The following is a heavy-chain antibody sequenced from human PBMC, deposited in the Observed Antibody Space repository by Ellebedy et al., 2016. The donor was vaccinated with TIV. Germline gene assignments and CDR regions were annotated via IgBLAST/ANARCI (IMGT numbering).Heavy chain of an antibody. Sequence: ASVKVSXKASGYTFTSYYMHWVRQAPGQGLEWMGIINPSGGSTSYAQKFQGRVTMTRDTSTSTVYMELSSLRSEDTAVYYCARAGYSYGYYYYYGMDVWGQGTTVTVSS. CDR2: INPSGGST. D-gene: IGHD5-18*01. CDR1: GYTFTSYY. V-gene: IGHV1-46*01. CDR3: ARAGYSYGYYYYYGMDV. J-gene: IGHJ6*02.